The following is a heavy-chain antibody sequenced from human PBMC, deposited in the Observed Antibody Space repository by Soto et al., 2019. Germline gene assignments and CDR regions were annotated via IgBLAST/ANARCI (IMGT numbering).Heavy chain of an antibody. J-gene: IGHJ4*02. V-gene: IGHV3-30*03. D-gene: IGHD6-6*01. CDR3: AASSSPAAYFDY. Sequence: PGGSLRLSCAASGFTFSSYGMHWVRQAPGKGLEWVAVISYDGSNKYYADSVKGRFTISRDNSKNTLYLQMNSLRAEDTAVYYCAASSSPAAYFDYWGQGTLVTVS. CDR1: GFTFSSYG. CDR2: ISYDGSNK.